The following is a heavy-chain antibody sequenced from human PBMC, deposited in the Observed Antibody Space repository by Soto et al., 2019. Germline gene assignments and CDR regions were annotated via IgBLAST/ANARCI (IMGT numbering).Heavy chain of an antibody. Sequence: SETLSLTCAVYGVSFSGYYWSWIRHPPGKGLEWMGDIYHSGSTHYNPSLNSRLTISIDTSTNRFSLNLTSVTAADTAVYFCARLRWETENNWFDPWGQGALVTVSS. J-gene: IGHJ5*02. CDR3: ARLRWETENNWFDP. V-gene: IGHV4-34*01. D-gene: IGHD4-17*01. CDR1: GVSFSGYY. CDR2: IYHSGST.